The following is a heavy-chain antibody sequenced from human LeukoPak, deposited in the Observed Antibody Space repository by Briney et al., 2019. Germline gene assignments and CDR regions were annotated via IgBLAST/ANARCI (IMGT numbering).Heavy chain of an antibody. CDR2: IIPILGIA. CDR1: GGTFSSYA. J-gene: IGHJ6*02. Sequence: PSVKVSCKASGGTFSSYAISWVRQPPGQGLEWMGRIIPILGIANYAQKFQGRVTITADRSTSTAYMELSSLRSEDTAVYYCAMPPYYDILTGMDVWGQGTTVTVSS. V-gene: IGHV1-69*04. D-gene: IGHD3-9*01. CDR3: AMPPYYDILTGMDV.